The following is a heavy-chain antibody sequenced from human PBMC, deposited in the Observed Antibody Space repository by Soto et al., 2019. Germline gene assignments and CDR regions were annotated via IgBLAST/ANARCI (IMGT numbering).Heavy chain of an antibody. Sequence: GGSLRLSCAASGFIFSSYGMNWVRQAPGKGLEWVAVMSFDGSIKYYADSVKGRFTISRDNTRNSLYLQMNSLRDEDTALYYCVRYCSTTLCNGVATRTFDYWGQGTLVTVSS. CDR1: GFIFSSYG. J-gene: IGHJ4*02. D-gene: IGHD2-2*01. CDR3: VRYCSTTLCNGVATRTFDY. V-gene: IGHV3-30*03. CDR2: MSFDGSIK.